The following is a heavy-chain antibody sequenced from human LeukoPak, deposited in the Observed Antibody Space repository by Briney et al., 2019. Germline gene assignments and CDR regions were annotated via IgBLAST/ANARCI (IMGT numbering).Heavy chain of an antibody. V-gene: IGHV4-39*07. CDR2: IYYSGLT. J-gene: IGHJ4*02. D-gene: IGHD3-16*01. CDR3: ARDVPGGRNDY. CDR1: GGSISSSSYY. Sequence: SETLSLTCTVSGGSISSSSYYWAWIRQPPGKGLEWIGSIYYSGLTNYSPSLKSRVTISLDTSKNQFSLNINFVTAADTAVYYCARDVPGGRNDYWGQGTLVTVSS.